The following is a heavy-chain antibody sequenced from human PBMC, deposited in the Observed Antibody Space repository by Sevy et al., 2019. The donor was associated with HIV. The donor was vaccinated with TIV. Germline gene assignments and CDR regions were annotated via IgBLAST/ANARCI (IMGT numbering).Heavy chain of an antibody. J-gene: IGHJ6*02. CDR3: ANAYSGSDSHSSLYALDV. Sequence: GGSLRLSCIGSGFSFSYYGIHWVRQSPGKGLDWVALISHDGINEYYADSVKGRFTFSRDNSKNTVYLEMNSLRNEDTAIYFCANAYSGSDSHSSLYALDVWGQGTTVTVSS. CDR2: ISHDGINE. V-gene: IGHV3-30*18. CDR1: GFSFSYYG. D-gene: IGHD1-26*01.